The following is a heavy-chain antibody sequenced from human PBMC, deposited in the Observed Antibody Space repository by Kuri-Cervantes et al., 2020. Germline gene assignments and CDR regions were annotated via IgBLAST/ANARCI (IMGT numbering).Heavy chain of an antibody. V-gene: IGHV3-30*01. CDR2: ISYDGSNK. D-gene: IGHD2-2*01. Sequence: LSLTCAASGFTFSSYAMHWVRQAPGKGLEWVAVISYDGSNKYYADSVKGRFTISRDNSKNTLYLQMNSPRAEDTAVYYCARDSNPEVYCSSTSCYDLLGWANWGRGTLVTVSS. J-gene: IGHJ4*02. CDR3: ARDSNPEVYCSSTSCYDLLGWAN. CDR1: GFTFSSYA.